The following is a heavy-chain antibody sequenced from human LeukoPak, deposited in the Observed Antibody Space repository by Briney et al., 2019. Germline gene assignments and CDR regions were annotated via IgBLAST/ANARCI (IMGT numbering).Heavy chain of an antibody. Sequence: GGSLRLSCAASGFTFSKAWMSWVRQAPGKGLEWVSGINWNGGSTGYADSVKGRFTISRDNAKNSLYLQMNSLRAEDTALYYCARRASPHYFDYWGQGTLVTVSS. V-gene: IGHV3-20*04. J-gene: IGHJ4*02. CDR2: INWNGGST. CDR3: ARRASPHYFDY. CDR1: GFTFSKAW.